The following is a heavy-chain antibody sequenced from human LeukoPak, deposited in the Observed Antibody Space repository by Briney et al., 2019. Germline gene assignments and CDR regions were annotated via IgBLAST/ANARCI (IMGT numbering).Heavy chain of an antibody. CDR2: IIPIFGTA. CDR1: GGTFSSYA. J-gene: IGHJ3*02. V-gene: IGHV1-69*05. CDR3: ASHTNDAFDI. D-gene: IGHD2-8*01. Sequence: GASVKVSCRASGGTFSSYAISWVRQAPGQGLEWMGGIIPIFGTANYAQKFQGRVTMTRDMSTSTVYMELSSLRSEDTAVYYCASHTNDAFDIWGQGTMVTVSS.